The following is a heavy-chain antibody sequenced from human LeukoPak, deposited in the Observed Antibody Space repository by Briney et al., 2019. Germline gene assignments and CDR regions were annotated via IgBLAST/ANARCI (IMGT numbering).Heavy chain of an antibody. CDR2: TYYRSKWYY. D-gene: IGHD2-21*01. CDR1: GDSVSSISVA. CDR3: SLARSEFHYGMDV. V-gene: IGHV6-1*01. Sequence: SQTLSLTCAISGDSVSSISVAWNWIRQSPSRGLEWLGRTYYRSKWYYEYAVSVKSRINISPDTSKNQFSLQLTSVTPEDTAVYYCSLARSEFHYGMDVWGQGTTVTVSS. J-gene: IGHJ6*02.